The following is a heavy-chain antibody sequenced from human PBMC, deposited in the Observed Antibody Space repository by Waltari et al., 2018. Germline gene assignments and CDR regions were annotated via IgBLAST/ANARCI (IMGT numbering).Heavy chain of an antibody. CDR3: ARDGSRGGYYYGMDV. CDR1: GGSLSSSSYY. V-gene: IGHV4-39*07. CDR2: IYYSWIS. J-gene: IGHJ6*02. Sequence: QLQLQESGPGLVKPSETLSLTCTVSGGSLSSSSYYWGWIRPPPGKGLAWIGIIYYSWISYYNPSLKSRVTISVDTSKNQFSLKLSSVTAADTAVYYCARDGSRGGYYYGMDVWGQGTTVTVSS. D-gene: IGHD2-15*01.